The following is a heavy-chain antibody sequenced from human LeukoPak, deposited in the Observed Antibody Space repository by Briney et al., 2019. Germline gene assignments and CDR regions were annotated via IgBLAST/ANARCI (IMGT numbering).Heavy chain of an antibody. CDR2: IYYSGST. V-gene: IGHV4-39*01. D-gene: IGHD3-10*01. CDR3: AGTITMVRGVTITFPFFDY. J-gene: IGHJ4*02. CDR1: GGSISSSSYY. Sequence: SETLSLTCTVSGGSISSSSYYWGWIRQPPGKGLEWIGSIYYSGSTYYNPSLKSRVTISVDTSKNQFSLKLSSVTAADTAVYYCAGTITMVRGVTITFPFFDYWGQGTLVTVSS.